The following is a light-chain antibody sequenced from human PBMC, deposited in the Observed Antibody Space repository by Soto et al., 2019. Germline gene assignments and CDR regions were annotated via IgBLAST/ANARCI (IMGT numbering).Light chain of an antibody. J-gene: IGLJ2*01. V-gene: IGLV2-14*01. Sequence: QSALTQPASVSGSPGQSITISCTGTNSDVGGYNYVSWYQQHPGKAPKLMIYGVSNRPSGLSNRFSGSKSGNTASLTISGLQAEDGADYYCSSYTSNRTLHVVFGGGTKLTVL. CDR1: NSDVGGYNY. CDR3: SSYTSNRTLHVV. CDR2: GVS.